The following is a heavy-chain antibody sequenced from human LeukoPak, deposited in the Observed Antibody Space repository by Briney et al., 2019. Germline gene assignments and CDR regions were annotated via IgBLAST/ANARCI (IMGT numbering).Heavy chain of an antibody. V-gene: IGHV5-51*01. CDR1: GYSFTSYW. J-gene: IGHJ4*02. D-gene: IGHD2-21*02. Sequence: GESLKISCKGSGYSFTSYWIGWVRQMPGKGLEWMGIIYPGDSDTRYSPSFQGQVTISADKSISTAYLQWSSLKASDTAMYYCARQVAYCGGDCYSYPDYWGQGTLVTVSS. CDR3: ARQVAYCGGDCYSYPDY. CDR2: IYPGDSDT.